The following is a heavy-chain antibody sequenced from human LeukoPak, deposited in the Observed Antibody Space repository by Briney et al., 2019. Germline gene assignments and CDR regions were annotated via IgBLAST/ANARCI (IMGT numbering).Heavy chain of an antibody. D-gene: IGHD2-2*01. CDR1: GGSISSGGHY. Sequence: SETLSLTCTVSGGSISSGGHYWSWIRQHPGKGLEWIGNIYYSGSTYSNPSLKSRVIISIDTSKNQFSLKMSSVTAADTAVYYCTRGLGYCTSTTCYDPLSAFDIWGQGTMVTVSS. CDR3: TRGLGYCTSTTCYDPLSAFDI. CDR2: IYYSGST. V-gene: IGHV4-31*03. J-gene: IGHJ3*02.